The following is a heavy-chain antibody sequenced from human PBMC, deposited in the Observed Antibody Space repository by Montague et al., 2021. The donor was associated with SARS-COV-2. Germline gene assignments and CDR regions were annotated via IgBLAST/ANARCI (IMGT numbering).Heavy chain of an antibody. J-gene: IGHJ5*02. CDR1: GGSISSSSYY. CDR3: ARQRSGSCYNWFDP. D-gene: IGHD2-15*01. Sequence: SEILSLTCTVSGGSISSSSYYWGWIRPPPGKGLQWNRSIYYSASTYYNLSLKSRVTISVHTTKNQFSLTPSSVTAADAAVYDCARQRSGSCYNWFDPWGQGTPVTVSS. V-gene: IGHV4-39*01. CDR2: IYYSAST.